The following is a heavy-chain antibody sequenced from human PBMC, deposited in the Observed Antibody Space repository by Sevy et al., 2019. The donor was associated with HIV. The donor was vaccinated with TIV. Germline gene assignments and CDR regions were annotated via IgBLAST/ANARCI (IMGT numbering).Heavy chain of an antibody. CDR1: GYSFTNYW. CDR3: ARFYDSSGHFPSDY. J-gene: IGHJ4*02. Sequence: GESLKISCKGSGYSFTNYWIAWVRQMPGKGLEWMGIIYPGDSETRYSPSFQGQVTISAGKSISTAYLHWSSLKASDTAMYYCARFYDSSGHFPSDYWGQGTLVTVSS. D-gene: IGHD3-22*01. CDR2: IYPGDSET. V-gene: IGHV5-51*01.